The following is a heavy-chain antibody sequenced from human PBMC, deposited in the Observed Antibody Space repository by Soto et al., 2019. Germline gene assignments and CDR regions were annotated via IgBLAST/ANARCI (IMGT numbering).Heavy chain of an antibody. Sequence: EVLLVESGGGLVKPGGSLRLSCAASGFTFSSHSMNWVRQAPGKGLEWVSSISGSSSYIYYADSVKGRFTISRDNEKNSVSLQMNSLRSEDTAVYYCTRVPAEAVCSSSSCYPFDSWGQGTLVTVSS. D-gene: IGHD2-2*01. CDR1: GFTFSSHS. V-gene: IGHV3-21*01. J-gene: IGHJ4*02. CDR3: TRVPAEAVCSSSSCYPFDS. CDR2: ISGSSSYI.